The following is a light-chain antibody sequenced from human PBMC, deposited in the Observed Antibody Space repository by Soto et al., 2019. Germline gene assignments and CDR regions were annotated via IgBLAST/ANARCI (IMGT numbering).Light chain of an antibody. V-gene: IGKV1-39*01. J-gene: IGKJ2*01. Sequence: DIQMTQSPSSLSASVGDRVTITCRASQTINTYLQWYQQKPGKAPKVLIFEASSLRSGVPSRFSGSGSGTDFALTVSSLQPEDFATYYCQQTTFVPHTFGQGTRLEIK. CDR1: QTINTY. CDR3: QQTTFVPHT. CDR2: EAS.